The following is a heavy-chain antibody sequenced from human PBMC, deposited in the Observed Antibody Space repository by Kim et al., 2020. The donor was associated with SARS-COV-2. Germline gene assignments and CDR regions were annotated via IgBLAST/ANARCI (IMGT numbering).Heavy chain of an antibody. CDR3: AKDIRAAGRYYYGMDV. D-gene: IGHD6-13*01. Sequence: GGSLRLSCAASGFTFDDYAMHWVRQAPGKGLEWVSGISWNSGSIGYADSVKGRFTISRDNAKNSLYLQMNSLRAEDTALYYCAKDIRAAGRYYYGMDVWGQGPTVPVSS. CDR1: GFTFDDYA. J-gene: IGHJ6*02. V-gene: IGHV3-9*01. CDR2: ISWNSGSI.